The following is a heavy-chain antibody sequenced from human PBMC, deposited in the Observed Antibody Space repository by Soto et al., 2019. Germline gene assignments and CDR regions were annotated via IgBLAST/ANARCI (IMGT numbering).Heavy chain of an antibody. CDR3: ARLSQHGYDLDY. CDR1: GFSLSNPMLG. V-gene: IGHV2-26*01. CDR2: ILSNDEK. D-gene: IGHD5-18*01. J-gene: IGHJ4*02. Sequence: QVTLTESGPVLVKPTETLTLTCTVSGFSLSNPMLGVSWLRQPPGKALEWLAHILSNDEKSYKTSLRSRLTISKDTSKSQVVLTVTNMDPVDTATYFCARLSQHGYDLDYWGRGTLVTVSS.